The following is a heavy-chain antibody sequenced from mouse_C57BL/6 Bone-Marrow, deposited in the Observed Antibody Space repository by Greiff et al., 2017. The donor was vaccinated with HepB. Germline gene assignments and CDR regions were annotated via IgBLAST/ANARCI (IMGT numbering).Heavy chain of an antibody. D-gene: IGHD2-2*01. CDR1: GYTFTSYG. J-gene: IGHJ1*03. V-gene: IGHV1-81*01. Sequence: VKLQESGAELVRPGASVKLSCKASGYTFTSYGISWVKQRTGQGLEWIGEIYPRSGNTYYNEKFKGKATLTADKSSSTAYMKLRSLTSEDSAVYFCARLVSYGYFDVWGTGTTVTVSS. CDR2: IYPRSGNT. CDR3: ARLVSYGYFDV.